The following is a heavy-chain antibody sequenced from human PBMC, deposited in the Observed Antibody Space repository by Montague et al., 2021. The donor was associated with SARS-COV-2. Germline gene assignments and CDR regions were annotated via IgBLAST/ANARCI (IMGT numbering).Heavy chain of an antibody. V-gene: IGHV4-39*07. CDR2: IYYSGTT. Sequence: SETLSLTCTVPGASIGRSTYYWGWIRQPPGKDLEWIGTIYYSGTTHYNPSLRSRVTISLDTSKNQVSLRLTSVTAADTAFYYCGSDTTAYFRFDYWGRGTLISVSS. D-gene: IGHD3-9*01. J-gene: IGHJ4*02. CDR1: GASIGRSTYY. CDR3: GSDTTAYFRFDY.